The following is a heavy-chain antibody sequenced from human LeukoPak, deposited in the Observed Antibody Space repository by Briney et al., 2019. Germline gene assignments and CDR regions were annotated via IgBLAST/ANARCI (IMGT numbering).Heavy chain of an antibody. V-gene: IGHV4-34*01. CDR3: ARKDGTGRYGGFDY. D-gene: IGHD3-10*01. CDR2: INHSGST. Sequence: SDTLSLTCAVYGGSFSGYYWSWIRQPPGKGLEWIGEINHSGSTNYNPSLKSRVTISVDTSKNQFSLKLSSVTAADTAVYYCARKDGTGRYGGFDYWGQGTLVTVSS. J-gene: IGHJ4*02. CDR1: GGSFSGYY.